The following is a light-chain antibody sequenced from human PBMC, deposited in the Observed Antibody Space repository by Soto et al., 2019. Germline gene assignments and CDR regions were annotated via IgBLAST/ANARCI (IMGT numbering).Light chain of an antibody. Sequence: DIVMTQSPESLAVSLGERATINCKSSQSVFYSSNNKNYLTWYQQKPGQPPKLLIYWASTPESGVPDRFSGSGSETEFTLTISSLQAEDVAVYYCQQYYSLPLTFGGGTKVEIK. V-gene: IGKV4-1*01. CDR3: QQYYSLPLT. CDR1: QSVFYSSNNKNY. CDR2: WAS. J-gene: IGKJ4*01.